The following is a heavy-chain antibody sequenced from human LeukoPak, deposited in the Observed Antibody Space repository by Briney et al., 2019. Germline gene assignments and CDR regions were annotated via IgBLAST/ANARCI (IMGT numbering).Heavy chain of an antibody. V-gene: IGHV1-18*04. D-gene: IGHD3-10*01. Sequence: GASVKVSCKASGYTFTGYYMHWVRQAPGQGLEWMGWISPYNGNTNYAQKLQGRVTMTTDTSTSTVYMELRSLRSDDTGVYYCARGVDWGSGSLSEFDNWGQGTLVTVSS. J-gene: IGHJ4*02. CDR2: ISPYNGNT. CDR3: ARGVDWGSGSLSEFDN. CDR1: GYTFTGYY.